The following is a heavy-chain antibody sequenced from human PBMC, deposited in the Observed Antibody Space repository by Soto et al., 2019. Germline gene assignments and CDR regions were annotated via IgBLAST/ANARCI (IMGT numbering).Heavy chain of an antibody. Sequence: QVQLQESGPGLVKPSETLSLTCTVSGGSISSYYWSWIRQPPGKGLGWIGYIYYSGGSSYNPSLKNRVTLSVDTSKNEFSLKLSSVTAADTAVYYCARARYSSGWYPTNWFDPWGQGTLVTVSS. CDR2: IYYSGGS. D-gene: IGHD6-19*01. V-gene: IGHV4-59*01. CDR3: ARARYSSGWYPTNWFDP. J-gene: IGHJ5*02. CDR1: GGSISSYY.